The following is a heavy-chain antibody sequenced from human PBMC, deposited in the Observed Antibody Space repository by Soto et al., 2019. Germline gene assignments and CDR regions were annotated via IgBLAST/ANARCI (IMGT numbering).Heavy chain of an antibody. J-gene: IGHJ3*02. V-gene: IGHV1-18*01. D-gene: IGHD3-3*01. CDR2: ISAYNGNT. CDR1: GYTFTSYG. CDR3: ARGYYFWNSYYPHDDFDI. Sequence: ASVKVSCKASGYTFTSYGISWVRQAPGQGLEWMGWISAYNGNTNYAQKLQGRVTMTTDTSTSTAYMELRSLRSDDTAVYYCARGYYFWNSYYPHDDFDIWSQGTMVTVS.